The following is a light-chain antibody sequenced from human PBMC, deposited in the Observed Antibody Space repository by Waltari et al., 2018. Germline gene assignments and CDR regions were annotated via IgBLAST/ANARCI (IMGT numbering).Light chain of an antibody. CDR1: QGVGHY. Sequence: DVQMTQSPSSLSASVGDRVTITCRASQGVGHYLAWLRQKSGKAPESLIYAASTLQPGAPSTISGSGSGTHFTLTISSLQPEDLGTYYCQQYYSYPRTFGQGTKVEIK. CDR2: AAS. V-gene: IGKV1-16*01. CDR3: QQYYSYPRT. J-gene: IGKJ1*01.